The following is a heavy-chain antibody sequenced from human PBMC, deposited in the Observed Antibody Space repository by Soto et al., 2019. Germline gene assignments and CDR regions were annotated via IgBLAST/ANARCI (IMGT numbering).Heavy chain of an antibody. CDR1: GFTFSSYA. CDR3: ANRGYCSSTRCLLNTWFGP. J-gene: IGHJ5*02. CDR2: ISGSGGST. V-gene: IGHV3-23*01. D-gene: IGHD2-2*01. Sequence: AGGSLRLSCAASGFTFSSYAMSWVRQAPGEGLEWVSAISGSGGSTYYADSVKGRFPISRDNSKNTPYLQMNSLRAEDTAVYYCANRGYCSSTRCLLNTWFGPWGQGTLVTVSS.